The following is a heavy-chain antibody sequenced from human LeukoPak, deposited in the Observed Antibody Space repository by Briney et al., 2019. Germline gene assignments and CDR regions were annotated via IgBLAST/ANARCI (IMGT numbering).Heavy chain of an antibody. J-gene: IGHJ4*02. CDR3: VRGVDSARAFDF. Sequence: GGSLRLSCAASGLSFRDYYMAWIRQAPGKGLEWIAFISASRGYTDYADSVKGRFTISRDNAKNSLFLEMNSLRADDTAVYYCVRGVDSARAFDFWGQGTLVIVSS. D-gene: IGHD3-3*01. CDR1: GLSFRDYY. V-gene: IGHV3-11*06. CDR2: ISASRGYT.